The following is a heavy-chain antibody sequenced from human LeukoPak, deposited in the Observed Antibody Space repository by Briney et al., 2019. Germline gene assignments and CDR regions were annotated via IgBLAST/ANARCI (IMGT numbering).Heavy chain of an antibody. D-gene: IGHD1-1*01. CDR2: ISWNRGSI. CDR1: GFTFDDYA. J-gene: IGHJ4*02. Sequence: PGRSLRLSCAASGFTFDDYAMHWVRPAPGKGLEWVSGISWNRGSIGYADSVKGRFTISRDNAKNSLYLQMNSLRAEDTALYYCAKDNLYNWNDSYFDYWGQGTLVTVSS. CDR3: AKDNLYNWNDSYFDY. V-gene: IGHV3-9*01.